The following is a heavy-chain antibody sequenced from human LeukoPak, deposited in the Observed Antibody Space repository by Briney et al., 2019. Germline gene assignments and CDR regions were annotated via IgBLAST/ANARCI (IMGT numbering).Heavy chain of an antibody. D-gene: IGHD6-19*01. Sequence: ASVKVSCKASGYTFTSYDINWVRQATGQGLEWMGWMNPNSGNTGYAQKFQGGVTMTRDTSTSAVYMELSSLRSEDTAVYYCARAPRYSSDVGPDYWGQGTLVTVSS. V-gene: IGHV1-8*01. CDR1: GYTFTSYD. J-gene: IGHJ4*02. CDR3: ARAPRYSSDVGPDY. CDR2: MNPNSGNT.